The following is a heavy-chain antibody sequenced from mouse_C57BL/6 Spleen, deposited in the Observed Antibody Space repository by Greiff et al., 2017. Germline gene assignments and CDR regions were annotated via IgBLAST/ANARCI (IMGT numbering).Heavy chain of an antibody. CDR1: GYTFTSYW. CDR2: IDPSDSYT. D-gene: IGHD1-1*01. J-gene: IGHJ3*01. CDR3: ARSAPRYYGSSALAY. Sequence: QVQLQQPGAELVMPGASVKLSCKASGYTFTSYWMHWVKQRPGQGLEWIGEIDPSDSYTNYNQKFKGKSTLTVDKSSSTAYMQLSSLTSDDSAVYYCARSAPRYYGSSALAYWGQGTLVTVSA. V-gene: IGHV1-69*01.